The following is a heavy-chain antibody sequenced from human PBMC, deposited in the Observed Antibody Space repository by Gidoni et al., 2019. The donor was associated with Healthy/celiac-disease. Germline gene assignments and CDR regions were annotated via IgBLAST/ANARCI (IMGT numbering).Heavy chain of an antibody. Sequence: QVQLVQSGAEVKKPGSSVKVSCKASGGTFSSYAISWVRQAPGQGLEWRGGIIPIFGTANYAQKFQGRVTITADKSTSTAYMELSSLRSEDTAVYYCARTRERYYDSSGYYYSWFDPWGQGTLVTVSS. J-gene: IGHJ5*02. CDR1: GGTFSSYA. V-gene: IGHV1-69*06. CDR3: ARTRERYYDSSGYYYSWFDP. D-gene: IGHD3-22*01. CDR2: IIPIFGTA.